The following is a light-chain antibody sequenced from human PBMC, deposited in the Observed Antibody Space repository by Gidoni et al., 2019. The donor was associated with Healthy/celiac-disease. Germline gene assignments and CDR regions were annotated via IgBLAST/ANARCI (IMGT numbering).Light chain of an antibody. CDR2: GAS. CDR1: QSVSSSY. J-gene: IGKJ3*01. V-gene: IGKV3-20*01. CDR3: QQYGCSPFT. Sequence: EMVLTQSPGTLSLSPGERATLSCRASQSVSSSYLAWYQQKPGQAPRLLIYGASSRATGSPDCFSGSWSATDFTLTISRLEPEFFALYYCQQYGCSPFTFGPGTKVDIK.